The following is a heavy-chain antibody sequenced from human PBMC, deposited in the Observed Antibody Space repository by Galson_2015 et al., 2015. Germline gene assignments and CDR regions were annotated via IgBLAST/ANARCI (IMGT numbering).Heavy chain of an antibody. Sequence: SVKVSCKASGGTFSSYAISWVRQAPGQGLEWMGGIIPIFGTANYAQKFQGRVTITADESTSTAYMELSSLRSEDTAVYYCASRINYCSGGSCYSGSWYFDLWGRGTLVTVSS. V-gene: IGHV1-69*13. CDR1: GGTFSSYA. D-gene: IGHD2-15*01. CDR3: ASRINYCSGGSCYSGSWYFDL. CDR2: IIPIFGTA. J-gene: IGHJ2*01.